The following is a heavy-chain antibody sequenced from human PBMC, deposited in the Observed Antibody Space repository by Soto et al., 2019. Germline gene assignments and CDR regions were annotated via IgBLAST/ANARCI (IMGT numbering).Heavy chain of an antibody. CDR2: IYYSGST. Sequence: QVQLQESGPGLVKPSQTLSLTCTVSGGSISSGGYYWSWIRQHPGKGLEWIGYIYYSGSTYYNPSLKSRVTISVDTSKNQFSLKLSSVTAADTAVYYCARGLWSYYDSSGYPLGYYFDYWGQGTLVTVSS. D-gene: IGHD3-22*01. V-gene: IGHV4-31*03. CDR3: ARGLWSYYDSSGYPLGYYFDY. CDR1: GGSISSGGYY. J-gene: IGHJ4*02.